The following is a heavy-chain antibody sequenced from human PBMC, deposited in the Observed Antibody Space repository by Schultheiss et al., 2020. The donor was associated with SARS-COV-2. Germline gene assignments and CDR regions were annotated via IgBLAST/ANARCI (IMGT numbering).Heavy chain of an antibody. D-gene: IGHD5-24*01. CDR3: ARAIGDGYNKGAYYYYGMDV. Sequence: GGSLRLSCAASGFTFSSHWMHWVRQTPGKGLVWVSRINSDGSSTNYADSVKGRFTISRDNSKNTLYLQMNSLRAEDTAVYYCARAIGDGYNKGAYYYYGMDVWGQGTTVTVSS. V-gene: IGHV3-74*01. J-gene: IGHJ6*02. CDR1: GFTFSSHW. CDR2: INSDGSST.